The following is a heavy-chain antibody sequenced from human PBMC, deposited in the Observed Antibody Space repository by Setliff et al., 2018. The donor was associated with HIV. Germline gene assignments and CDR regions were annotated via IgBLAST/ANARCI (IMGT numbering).Heavy chain of an antibody. J-gene: IGHJ4*02. D-gene: IGHD3-9*01. CDR2: INPNMGDT. CDR1: GYKFTGHH. Sequence: ASVKVSCKASGYKFTGHHIQWMRQAPGQGLEWMGRINPNMGDTQYAQKFQGRIIMTRDMSINTVYMELSSLTSDDTALYYCARQDIPTGYYLFDYWGQGTQVTVSS. V-gene: IGHV1-2*06. CDR3: ARQDIPTGYYLFDY.